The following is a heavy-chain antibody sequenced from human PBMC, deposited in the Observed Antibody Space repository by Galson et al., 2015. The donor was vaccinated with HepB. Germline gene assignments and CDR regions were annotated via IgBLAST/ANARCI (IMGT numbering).Heavy chain of an antibody. Sequence: SVKVSCKASGYTFTSYGISWVRQAPGQGLEWMGGIIPIFGTANYAQKFQGRVTITADKSTSTAYMELSSLRSEDTAVYYCARGRPNYYDSSGYSYWGQGTLVTVSS. J-gene: IGHJ4*02. CDR3: ARGRPNYYDSSGYSY. CDR1: GYTFTSYG. V-gene: IGHV1-69*06. CDR2: IIPIFGTA. D-gene: IGHD3-22*01.